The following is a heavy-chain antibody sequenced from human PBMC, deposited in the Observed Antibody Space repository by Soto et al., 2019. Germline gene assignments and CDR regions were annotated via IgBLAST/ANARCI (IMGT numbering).Heavy chain of an antibody. CDR2: ISYDGSNK. CDR1: GFTFSSYG. D-gene: IGHD1-26*01. J-gene: IGHJ4*02. CDR3: AKDWARGELLGYYFDY. Sequence: PGGSLRLSCAASGFTFSSYGMHWVRQAPGKGLEWVAVISYDGSNKYYADSVKGRFTISRGNSKNTLYLQMNSLRAEDTAVYYCAKDWARGELLGYYFDYWGQGTLVTVSP. V-gene: IGHV3-30*18.